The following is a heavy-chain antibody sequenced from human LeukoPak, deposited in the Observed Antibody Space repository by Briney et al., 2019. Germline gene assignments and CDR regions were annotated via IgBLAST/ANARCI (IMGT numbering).Heavy chain of an antibody. J-gene: IGHJ1*01. CDR2: ISGSGGNT. V-gene: IGHV3-23*01. CDR1: GFTFSSYA. D-gene: IGHD6-13*01. CDR3: AKDKSSSWSGCFQH. Sequence: GGSLRLSCAASGFTFSSYAMSWVRQAPGKGLEWVSGISGSGGNTYYADSVKGRFTISRDNSKDTLYLQMNSLRAEDTAVYYCAKDKSSSWSGCFQHWGQGTLVTVSS.